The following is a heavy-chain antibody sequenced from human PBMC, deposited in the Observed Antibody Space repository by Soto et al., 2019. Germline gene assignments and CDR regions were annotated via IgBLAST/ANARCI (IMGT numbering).Heavy chain of an antibody. J-gene: IGHJ6*03. V-gene: IGHV4-39*01. D-gene: IGHD2-2*03. CDR1: GGSISSSSYY. Sequence: SETLSLTCTVSGGSISSSSYYWGWIRQPPGKGMEWIGSIYYSGSTYYNPSLKSRVTISVDTSKNQFSLKLSSVTAADTAVYYCARGGYCSSTSCYGYYYYYMDVWGKGTTVTVSS. CDR2: IYYSGST. CDR3: ARGGYCSSTSCYGYYYYYMDV.